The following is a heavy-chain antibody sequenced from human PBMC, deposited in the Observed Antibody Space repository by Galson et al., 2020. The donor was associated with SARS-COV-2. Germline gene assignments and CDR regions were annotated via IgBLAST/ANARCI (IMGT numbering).Heavy chain of an antibody. CDR1: GYTFTGYY. CDR2: INPNSGGT. CDR3: ARDELYCSGGSCYGY. D-gene: IGHD2-15*01. J-gene: IGHJ4*02. V-gene: IGHV1-2*06. Sequence: ASVKVYCKASGYTFTGYYMHWVRQAPGQGLEWMGRINPNSGGTNYAQKFQGRVTMTRDTSISTAYMELSRLRSDDTAVYYCARDELYCSGGSCYGYWGQGTLVTVSS.